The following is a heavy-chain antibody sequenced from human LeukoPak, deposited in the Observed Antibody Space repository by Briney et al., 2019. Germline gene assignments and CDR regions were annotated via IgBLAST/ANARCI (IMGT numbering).Heavy chain of an antibody. CDR2: VRYDGSEK. D-gene: IGHD3-3*01. CDR1: GFNFSSYG. J-gene: IGHJ6*03. Sequence: GGSLRLSCVASGFNFSSYGMHWVRQAPGKGLEWVAFVRYDGSEKYYADSVKGRFTISRDNSKTKLHLQVNSLRNEDTAVYYCARQAHWSGYYSTVHYYYYMDVWGQGTTATVSS. V-gene: IGHV3-30*02. CDR3: ARQAHWSGYYSTVHYYYYMDV.